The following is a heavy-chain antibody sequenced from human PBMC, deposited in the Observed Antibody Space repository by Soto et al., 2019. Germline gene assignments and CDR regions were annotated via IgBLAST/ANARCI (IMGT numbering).Heavy chain of an antibody. J-gene: IGHJ5*02. CDR1: GGTFSSYA. Sequence: QVQLVQSGAEVKKPGSSVKVSCKASGGTFSSYAISWVRQAPGQGLEWMGGIIPIFGTANYAQKFQGRVTITADESTSTAYMERSSLRSEDTAVYYCAGEPPMGDSSSRQYNWFDPWGQGTLVTVSS. CDR3: AGEPPMGDSSSRQYNWFDP. D-gene: IGHD6-13*01. CDR2: IIPIFGTA. V-gene: IGHV1-69*01.